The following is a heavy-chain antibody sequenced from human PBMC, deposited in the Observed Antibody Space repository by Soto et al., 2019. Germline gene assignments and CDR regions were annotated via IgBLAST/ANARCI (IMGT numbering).Heavy chain of an antibody. CDR3: ARHFTMGFYYYYMDV. J-gene: IGHJ6*03. CDR1: GGSISSSNCH. Sequence: QLQLQESGPGLLKPSETLSLTCSVSGGSISSSNCHWGWVRQAPGKGLEWIGTIYYSGSTYYNPSLTSRITISVDTSKNQFSLKVSSVTTADTAVYYCARHFTMGFYYYYMDVWGKGTTVTVSS. CDR2: IYYSGST. V-gene: IGHV4-39*01.